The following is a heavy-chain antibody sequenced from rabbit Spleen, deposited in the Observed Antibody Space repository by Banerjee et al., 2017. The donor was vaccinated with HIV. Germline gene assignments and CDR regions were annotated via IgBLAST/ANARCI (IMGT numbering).Heavy chain of an antibody. V-gene: IGHV1S45*01. CDR3: ARGVYDDYDTYYFDL. Sequence: QEQLKESGGGLVQPGGSLKLSCKASGFDFSNYYMSWVRQAPGKGLEWIACPDGGTSDSTYYANWAKGRFTFSKTSSTTVTLQVTSLTAADTATYFCARGVYDDYDTYYFDLWGPGTLVTVS. D-gene: IGHD2-1*01. J-gene: IGHJ4*01. CDR2: PDGGTSDST. CDR1: GFDFSNYYM.